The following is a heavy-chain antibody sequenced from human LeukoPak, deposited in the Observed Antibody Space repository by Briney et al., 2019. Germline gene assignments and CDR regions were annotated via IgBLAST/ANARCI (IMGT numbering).Heavy chain of an antibody. V-gene: IGHV4-39*01. D-gene: IGHD6-19*01. Sequence: ETLSLTCTVSGGSISSSSYYWGWIRQLPGKGLEWIGSIYYSGRTYYNPSLKSRVTISVDTSKNQFSLELSSVTAADTAVYYCARLAVAGINDYWGQGTLVTVSS. CDR2: IYYSGRT. J-gene: IGHJ4*02. CDR3: ARLAVAGINDY. CDR1: GGSISSSSYY.